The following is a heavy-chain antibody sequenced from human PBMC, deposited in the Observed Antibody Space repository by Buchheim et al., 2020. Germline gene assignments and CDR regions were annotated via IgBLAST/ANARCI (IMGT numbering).Heavy chain of an antibody. CDR3: TRALYDILTGYYTPGYYFDY. CDR1: GFTFGDYA. V-gene: IGHV3-49*03. D-gene: IGHD3-9*01. CDR2: IRSKAYGGTT. J-gene: IGHJ4*02. Sequence: EVQLVESGGGSVQPGRSLRLSCTPSGFTFGDYAMSWFRQAPGKGLEWVGFIRSKAYGGTTKYAASVTGRFTISRDDSKSIAYLQLNSLKTEGTAVYYCTRALYDILTGYYTPGYYFDYWGQGTL.